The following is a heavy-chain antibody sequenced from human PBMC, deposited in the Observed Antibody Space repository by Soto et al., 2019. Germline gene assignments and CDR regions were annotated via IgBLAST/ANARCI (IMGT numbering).Heavy chain of an antibody. CDR3: ARDPVVVAATQGEP. V-gene: IGHV1-3*01. Sequence: ASVKVSCKASGYTFTSYAMHWVRQAPGQRLEWMGWINAGNGNTKYSQKFQGRVTITRDTSASTAYMELSSLRSEDTAVYYCARDPVVVAATQGEPWGQGTLVTVSS. CDR2: INAGNGNT. D-gene: IGHD2-15*01. CDR1: GYTFTSYA. J-gene: IGHJ5*02.